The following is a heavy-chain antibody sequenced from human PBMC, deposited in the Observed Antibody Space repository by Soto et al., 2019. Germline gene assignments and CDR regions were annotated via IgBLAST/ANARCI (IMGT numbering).Heavy chain of an antibody. D-gene: IGHD2-21*01. CDR1: GGSISSGGYY. Sequence: QVQLQESGPGLVKPSQTLSLTCTVSGGSISSGGYYWYWIRQHPGKGLEWIGYIYYSGTTYYNPSLKSRVTISVDTSKNQFSLKLSSVTAADTAVYYCAASCVACGGFNYYGMYVWGQGTTVTVSS. CDR2: IYYSGTT. J-gene: IGHJ6*02. V-gene: IGHV4-31*03. CDR3: AASCVACGGFNYYGMYV.